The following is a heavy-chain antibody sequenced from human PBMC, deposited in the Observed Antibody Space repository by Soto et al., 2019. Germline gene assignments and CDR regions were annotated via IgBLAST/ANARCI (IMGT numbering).Heavy chain of an antibody. J-gene: IGHJ5*02. Sequence: QLQLQESGPGLVKPSETLSLTCTVSGGSISSSSYYWGWIRQPPGKGLEWIGSIYYSGSTYYNPSLQCRVTISVDPSKNQFSLKLSSVTAADTAVYYCARLKVEGYFDWLLERWFDPWGQGTLVTVSS. CDR2: IYYSGST. CDR3: ARLKVEGYFDWLLERWFDP. D-gene: IGHD3-9*01. CDR1: GGSISSSSYY. V-gene: IGHV4-39*01.